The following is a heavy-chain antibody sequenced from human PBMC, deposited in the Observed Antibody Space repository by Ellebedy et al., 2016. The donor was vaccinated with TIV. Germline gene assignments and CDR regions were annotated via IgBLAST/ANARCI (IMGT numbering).Heavy chain of an antibody. Sequence: KVSXKGSGYSFTSYWIGWVRQMPGKGLEWMGIIYPGDSDTRYSPSFQGQVTISADKSISTAYLQWSSLKASDTAMYYCARNGYCSSTSCYNWFDPWGQGTLVTVSS. J-gene: IGHJ5*02. CDR3: ARNGYCSSTSCYNWFDP. V-gene: IGHV5-51*01. CDR1: GYSFTSYW. D-gene: IGHD2-2*03. CDR2: IYPGDSDT.